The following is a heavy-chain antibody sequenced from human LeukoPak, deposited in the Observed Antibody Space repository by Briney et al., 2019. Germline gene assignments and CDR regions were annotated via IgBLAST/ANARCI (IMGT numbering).Heavy chain of an antibody. V-gene: IGHV4-39*01. D-gene: IGHD3-22*01. J-gene: IGHJ4*02. CDR3: ARLRYYYDTTFDY. CDR1: GGSISSCSYY. CDR2: IYYTGST. Sequence: SETLSLTCTVSGGSISSCSYYWGWIRQPPGKGLEWNGSIYYTGSTYYDPTLKSPVTISVDTSKTPFSLKLSSVTAADTAVYYCARLRYYYDTTFDYWGKETLVTASS.